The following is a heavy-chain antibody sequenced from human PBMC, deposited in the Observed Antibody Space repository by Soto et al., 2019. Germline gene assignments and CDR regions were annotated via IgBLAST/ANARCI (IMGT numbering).Heavy chain of an antibody. CDR3: ARVVSPQLWYFDY. V-gene: IGHV4-59*01. Sequence: SETLSLTCTLSGSSISSYYWSSIRQPPGKGLEWIGYIYDSGSTNYNPSLKSRVTISVDTSKNQFSLKLSSVTAADTAVYYCARVVSPQLWYFDYRGQGTLVTVSA. J-gene: IGHJ4*02. CDR1: GSSISSYY. CDR2: IYDSGST. D-gene: IGHD3-16*01.